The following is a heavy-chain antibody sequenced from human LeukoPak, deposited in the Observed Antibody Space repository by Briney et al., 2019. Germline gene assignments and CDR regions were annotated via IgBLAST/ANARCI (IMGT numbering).Heavy chain of an antibody. D-gene: IGHD3-3*01. CDR3: ARDAGWRLDP. J-gene: IGHJ5*02. V-gene: IGHV3-72*01. Sequence: GGSLSLSCEASGFPFSDHNMDWVRQAPGKGLEWVGRIRNKPNSYTTEYAASVRGRFTISRDDSKNSLFLQMDSLKTEDTAMYYCARDAGWRLDPWGQGTLVTFSS. CDR2: IRNKPNSYTT. CDR1: GFPFSDHN.